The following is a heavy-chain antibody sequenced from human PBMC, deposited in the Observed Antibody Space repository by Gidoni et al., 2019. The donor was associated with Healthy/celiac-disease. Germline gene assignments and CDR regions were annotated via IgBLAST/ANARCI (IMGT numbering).Heavy chain of an antibody. D-gene: IGHD6-6*01. CDR1: GYTFTSYY. J-gene: IGHJ4*02. Sequence: QVQLVQSGAEVKKPGASVKVSCKASGYTFTSYYMHWVRPAPGQGLERMGIINPSGGSTSYAQKFQGRVTMTRDTSTSTVYMELSSLRSEDTAVYYCAKGSSSEGFDYWGQGTLVTVSS. V-gene: IGHV1-46*01. CDR3: AKGSSSEGFDY. CDR2: INPSGGST.